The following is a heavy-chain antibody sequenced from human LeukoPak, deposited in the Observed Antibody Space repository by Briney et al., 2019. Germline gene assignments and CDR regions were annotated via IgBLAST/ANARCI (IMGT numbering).Heavy chain of an antibody. V-gene: IGHV3-11*01. Sequence: GGSLRLSCAASGFTFSDYYMSWIRQAPGKGLEWVSYISSSSSTIYYAYSVKGRFTISRDNAKNSLYLHMNSLRAEDTAVYYCARGGDTAMAHFDYWGQGTLVTVSS. CDR1: GFTFSDYY. CDR3: ARGGDTAMAHFDY. J-gene: IGHJ4*02. CDR2: ISSSSSTI. D-gene: IGHD5-18*01.